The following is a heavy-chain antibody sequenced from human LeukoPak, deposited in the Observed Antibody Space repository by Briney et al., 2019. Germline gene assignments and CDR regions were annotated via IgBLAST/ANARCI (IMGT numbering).Heavy chain of an antibody. Sequence: GGSLRLSCSASGFTFSSYAMHWVRQAPGKGLEYVSAISSNGGSTYYADSVKGRFTISRDNSRNTLYLQMSSLRAEDTAVYYCAKADTWAEYFQHWGQGTLVTVSS. CDR1: GFTFSSYA. V-gene: IGHV3-64*04. J-gene: IGHJ1*01. CDR2: ISSNGGST. CDR3: AKADTWAEYFQH.